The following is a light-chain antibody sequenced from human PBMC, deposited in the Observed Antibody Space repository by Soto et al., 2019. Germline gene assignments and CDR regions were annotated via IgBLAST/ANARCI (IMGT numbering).Light chain of an antibody. CDR2: GSS. V-gene: IGKV3-20*01. J-gene: IGKJ5*01. CDR3: QQYGTSPIT. CDR1: QTIGSTY. Sequence: EIVLTQSPGTLSLSPWETATLSCRSSQTIGSTYLAWYQQKPGQAPRLLIFGSSNRATGIPDRFSGSGSGTDFTLSISRLEPEDFAVYHCQQYGTSPITFGQGTRLE.